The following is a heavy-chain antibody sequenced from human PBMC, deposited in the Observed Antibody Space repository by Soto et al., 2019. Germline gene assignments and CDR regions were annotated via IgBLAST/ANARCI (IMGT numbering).Heavy chain of an antibody. J-gene: IGHJ4*02. CDR1: GFTFDDYA. Sequence: EVQLVESGGGLVQPGRSLRLSCAASGFTFDDYAMHWVRQAPGKGLEWVSGISWNSGSLGYADSVKGRFTISRDNAKNSLYLQMNSLRAEDTALYYCASSYDSSGYYLDYWCQGTLVTVSS. CDR3: ASSYDSSGYYLDY. D-gene: IGHD3-22*01. V-gene: IGHV3-9*01. CDR2: ISWNSGSL.